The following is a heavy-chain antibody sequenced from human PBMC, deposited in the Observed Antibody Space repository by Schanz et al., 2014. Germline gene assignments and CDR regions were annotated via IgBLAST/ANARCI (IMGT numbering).Heavy chain of an antibody. D-gene: IGHD6-13*01. CDR2: IYYSGST. Sequence: QVQLQESGPGLVKPSETLSLTCTVSGDSISSSYWSWIRQPPGKGLEWIGHIYYSGSTNYNPSLPNEPPMSLDPPRKHFSLKLSSVTAADTAVYYCARHGKYSSSWFDIWGQGALVIVSS. CDR3: ARHGKYSSSWFDI. CDR1: GDSISSSY. J-gene: IGHJ5*02. V-gene: IGHV4-59*08.